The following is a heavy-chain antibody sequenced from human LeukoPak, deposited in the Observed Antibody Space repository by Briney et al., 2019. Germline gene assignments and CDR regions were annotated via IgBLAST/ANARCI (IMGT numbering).Heavy chain of an antibody. CDR1: GFTFSSYW. D-gene: IGHD3-3*01. Sequence: PGGSLRLSCAASGFTFSSYWMSWVRQAPGKGLEWVANIKQDGSEKYYVDSVKGRFTISRDNAKNSLYLQMNSLRAEDTAVYYCARVLGSYYDFWSGYYREDYWGQGTLVTVSP. CDR3: ARVLGSYYDFWSGYYREDY. V-gene: IGHV3-7*01. J-gene: IGHJ4*02. CDR2: IKQDGSEK.